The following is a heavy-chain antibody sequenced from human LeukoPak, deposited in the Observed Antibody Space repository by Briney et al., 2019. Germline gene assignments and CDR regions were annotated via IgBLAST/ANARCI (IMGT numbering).Heavy chain of an antibody. CDR1: GGSISSGSYY. D-gene: IGHD6-19*01. CDR2: IYTSGST. V-gene: IGHV4-61*02. CDR3: ARDVNDYIAVAGTRNNWFDP. J-gene: IGHJ5*02. Sequence: KASETLSLTCTVSGGSISSGSYYWSWIRQPAGKGLEWIGRIYTSGSTYYNPSLKSRVTISVDTSKNQFSLKLSSVTAADTAVYYCARDVNDYIAVAGTRNNWFDPWGQGTLVTVSS.